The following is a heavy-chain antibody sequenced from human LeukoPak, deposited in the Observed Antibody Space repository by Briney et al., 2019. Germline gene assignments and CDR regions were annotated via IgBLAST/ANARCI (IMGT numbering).Heavy chain of an antibody. V-gene: IGHV3-7*01. D-gene: IGHD3-10*01. CDR2: IKQDGSEK. CDR1: GFTFSRYW. CDR3: ANIKDTGTYYFDH. Sequence: PGGSLRLSCAASGFTFSRYWMSWVRQPPEKGLEWVANIKQDGSEKFYVESVKGRFTVSRDNARNSLYLQMNSLRAEDTAVYYCANIKDTGTYYFDHWGQGALVTVSS. J-gene: IGHJ4*02.